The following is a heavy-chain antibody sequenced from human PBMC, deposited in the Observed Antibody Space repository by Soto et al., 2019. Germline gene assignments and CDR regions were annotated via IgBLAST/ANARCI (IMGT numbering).Heavy chain of an antibody. J-gene: IGHJ4*02. Sequence: QVQLVESGGGVGQPGRSLRVSCAASGFTFSSYSMHWVRQAPGKGLEWVAVISYDGSNKYYADSVKGRFTISRDNSENMLYLQMNSLRTEDTAVSYCASGLQGGSQRGYFAYWGQGTLVTVCS. V-gene: IGHV3-30-3*01. CDR1: GFTFSSYS. CDR3: ASGLQGGSQRGYFAY. D-gene: IGHD1-26*01. CDR2: ISYDGSNK.